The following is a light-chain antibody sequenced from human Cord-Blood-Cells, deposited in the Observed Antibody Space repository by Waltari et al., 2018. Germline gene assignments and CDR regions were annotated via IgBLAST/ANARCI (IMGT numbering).Light chain of an antibody. CDR3: MIWHSSAYV. CDR2: YKSDSDK. Sequence: QAVLTQPSSLSASPGASASLTCTLRSGINVGTYRIYWYQQKTGSPPQYLLRYKSDSDKQQGSGVPRRFSGSKDASANAGILLISGLQSEDEADYYCMIWHSSAYVFGTGTKVTVL. CDR1: SGINVGTYR. V-gene: IGLV5-45*03. J-gene: IGLJ1*01.